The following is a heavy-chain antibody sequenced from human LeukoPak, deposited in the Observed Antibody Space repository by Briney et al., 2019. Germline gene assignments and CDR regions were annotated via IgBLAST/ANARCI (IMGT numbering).Heavy chain of an antibody. D-gene: IGHD3-22*01. Sequence: SETLSLTRTVSGGSISSYYWSWIRQPPGKGLEWIGYIYYSGSTNYNPSLKSRVTISVDTSKNQFSLKLSSVTAADTAVYYCARVPSNYYDSSGYYHDYFDYWGQGTLVTVSS. CDR3: ARVPSNYYDSSGYYHDYFDY. CDR1: GGSISSYY. V-gene: IGHV4-59*01. CDR2: IYYSGST. J-gene: IGHJ4*02.